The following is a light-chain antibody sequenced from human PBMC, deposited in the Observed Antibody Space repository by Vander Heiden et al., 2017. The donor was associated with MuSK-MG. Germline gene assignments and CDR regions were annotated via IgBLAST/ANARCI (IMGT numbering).Light chain of an antibody. V-gene: IGKV1-39*01. CDR3: QQTYDNLPYT. CDR1: QRIYTF. CDR2: ASS. J-gene: IGKJ2*01. Sequence: DIQLTQHPSSLSASVGDSVTITCRSSQRIYTFLNWYQQKPGKAPRLLISASSNLQSGVPSRFSGSGYGTDFTLTISRRQPEDFAAYYCQQTYDNLPYTFGQGTTMEIK.